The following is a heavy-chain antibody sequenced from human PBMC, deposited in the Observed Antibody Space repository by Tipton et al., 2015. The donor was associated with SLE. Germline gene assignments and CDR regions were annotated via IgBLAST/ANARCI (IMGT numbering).Heavy chain of an antibody. CDR3: ARRLRRGGAFDI. CDR2: VYYSGST. CDR1: GGSISGYY. J-gene: IGHJ3*02. V-gene: IGHV4-59*01. Sequence: TLSLTCTVSGGSISGYYWSWIRQPPGKGLEWIGYVYYSGSTNYNPSLKSRVTISVDTSKNQFSLKLSSVTAADTSVYYCARRLRRGGAFDIWGQGAMVTVSS. D-gene: IGHD4-17*01.